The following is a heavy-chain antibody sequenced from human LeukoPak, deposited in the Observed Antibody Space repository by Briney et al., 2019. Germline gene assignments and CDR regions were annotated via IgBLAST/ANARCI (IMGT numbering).Heavy chain of an antibody. CDR1: GGSMSSYY. V-gene: IGHV4-4*07. CDR3: ARDHQLYGSPGDWFDP. CDR2: IYSTGST. J-gene: IGHJ5*02. Sequence: PSETLSLTCTVSGGSMSSYYWSWIRQPAGKGLEWIGRIYSTGSTNYNPSLKSRVTMSVDASKNQFSLRLSSVTAADTAVYYCARDHQLYGSPGDWFDPWGQGMLVTVSS. D-gene: IGHD3-10*01.